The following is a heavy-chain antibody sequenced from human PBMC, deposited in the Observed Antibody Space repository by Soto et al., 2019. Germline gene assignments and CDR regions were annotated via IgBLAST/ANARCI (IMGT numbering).Heavy chain of an antibody. J-gene: IGHJ4*02. Sequence: QVQLQESGPGLVKPSETLSLTCTVSGDSISGYSWSWIRQPPGKGLEWIGYIYYTGSTNYSPSLMSRVTISVDTSKNQFSMKLSSGTAADTAVYYCARQSSLAAVVDWGQGTLVTVSS. D-gene: IGHD6-13*01. V-gene: IGHV4-59*08. CDR3: ARQSSLAAVVD. CDR2: IYYTGST. CDR1: GDSISGYS.